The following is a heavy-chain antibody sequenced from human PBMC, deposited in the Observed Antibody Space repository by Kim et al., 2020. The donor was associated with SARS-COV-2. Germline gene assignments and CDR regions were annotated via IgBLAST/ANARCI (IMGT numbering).Heavy chain of an antibody. J-gene: IGHJ2*01. Sequence: SETLSLTCAVYGGSFSGYYWSWIRQPPGKGLEWIGEINHSGSTNYNPSLKSRVTISVDTSKNQFSLKLSSVTAADTAVYYCARGRTWVRGGRYFDLWGRGTLVTVSS. V-gene: IGHV4-34*01. CDR2: INHSGST. D-gene: IGHD3-10*01. CDR1: GGSFSGYY. CDR3: ARGRTWVRGGRYFDL.